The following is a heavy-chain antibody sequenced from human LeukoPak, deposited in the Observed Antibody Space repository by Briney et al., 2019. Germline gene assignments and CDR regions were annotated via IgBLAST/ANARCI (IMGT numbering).Heavy chain of an antibody. D-gene: IGHD2-2*01. J-gene: IGHJ4*02. Sequence: GASVKVSCKASGYTFSGSYIHWVRQAPGQGLEWMGWINPNSGGTNYAQKFQGRVTMTRDTSISTAYMELSRLRSDDTAVYYCARGITEYQLLWFADWNCFDYWGQGTLVTVSS. CDR1: GYTFSGSY. V-gene: IGHV1-2*02. CDR2: INPNSGGT. CDR3: ARGITEYQLLWFADWNCFDY.